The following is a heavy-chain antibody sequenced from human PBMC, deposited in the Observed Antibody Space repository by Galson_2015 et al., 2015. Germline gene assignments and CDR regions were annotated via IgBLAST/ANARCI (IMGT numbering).Heavy chain of an antibody. V-gene: IGHV3-11*03. D-gene: IGHD3-10*01. J-gene: IGHJ4*02. Sequence: SLRLSCAASGFTFSDYYMSWIRQAPGKGLEWVSYISSSSSYTNYADSVKGRFTISRDNAKNSLYLRMNSLRAEDTAVYYCARSITIGNFDYWGQGTLVTVSS. CDR3: ARSITIGNFDY. CDR1: GFTFSDYY. CDR2: ISSSSSYT.